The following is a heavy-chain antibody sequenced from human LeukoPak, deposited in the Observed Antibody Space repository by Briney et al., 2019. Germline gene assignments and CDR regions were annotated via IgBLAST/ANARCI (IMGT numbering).Heavy chain of an antibody. D-gene: IGHD1-26*01. CDR2: IKQDGSEI. Sequence: GGPVSLSCGVSGFTSSSYRMSWMPEAPEKGLEWVANIKQDGSEIYHVDSVKGRLTISRDNAENSLYLQMNSLRAEDTALYYCARSPLSGSYVWGDVFDIWGQGTMVSVSS. CDR3: ARSPLSGSYVWGDVFDI. V-gene: IGHV3-7*01. J-gene: IGHJ3*02. CDR1: GFTSSSYR.